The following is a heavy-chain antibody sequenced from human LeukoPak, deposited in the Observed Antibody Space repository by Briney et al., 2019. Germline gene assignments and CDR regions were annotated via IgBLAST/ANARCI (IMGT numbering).Heavy chain of an antibody. Sequence: SETPSLTCTVSGGSIRSSYYYWGWIRQPPGKGLEWIGSIYDSGSTYYNPSLKSRVTISVDTSKNQFSLKLSSVTAADTAVYYCARDYYGSLDYWGQGILVTVSS. CDR1: GGSIRSSYYY. CDR3: ARDYYGSLDY. V-gene: IGHV4-39*07. D-gene: IGHD3-10*01. CDR2: IYDSGST. J-gene: IGHJ4*02.